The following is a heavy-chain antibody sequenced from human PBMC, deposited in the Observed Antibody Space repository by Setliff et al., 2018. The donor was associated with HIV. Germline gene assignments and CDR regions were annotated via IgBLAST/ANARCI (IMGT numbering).Heavy chain of an antibody. D-gene: IGHD6-19*01. CDR1: GGFLNGYF. CDR3: ASQPAYSTDWYPPGYFDY. J-gene: IGHJ4*02. Sequence: SETLSLTCTVSGGFLNGYFWTWIRQPPGKKLEWIGRAYYDGSTHYNPSLNSRAIISVDTSKNQFSLKLTSVTAADTAVYYCASQPAYSTDWYPPGYFDYWGQGTLVTVSS. V-gene: IGHV4-59*08. CDR2: AYYDGST.